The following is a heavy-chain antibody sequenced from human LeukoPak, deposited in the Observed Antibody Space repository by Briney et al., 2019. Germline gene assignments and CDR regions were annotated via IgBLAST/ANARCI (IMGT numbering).Heavy chain of an antibody. CDR2: IYYSGST. CDR1: GGSISGGGYY. Sequence: PSETLSLTCTVSGGSISGGGYYWSWIRQHPGKGLEWIGYIYYSGSTYYNPSLKSRVTISVDTSKNQFSLKLSSVTAADTAVYYCASVFITGTNYFDYWGQGTLVTVSS. D-gene: IGHD1/OR15-1a*01. CDR3: ASVFITGTNYFDY. V-gene: IGHV4-31*03. J-gene: IGHJ4*02.